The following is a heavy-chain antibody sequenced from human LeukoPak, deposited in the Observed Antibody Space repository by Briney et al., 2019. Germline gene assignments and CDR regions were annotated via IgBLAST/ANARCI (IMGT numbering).Heavy chain of an antibody. CDR2: ITGSGATT. V-gene: IGHV3-23*01. CDR1: AFTFSSYW. J-gene: IGHJ4*02. CDR3: AKMQGYFDY. Sequence: GGSLRLSCEASAFTFSSYWMSWVRQSPEKGLEWVSAITGSGATTYYADSVKGRFTISRDNSKSTVSLQMNSLRAEDTAIYYCAKMQGYFDYWGQGALVTVSS.